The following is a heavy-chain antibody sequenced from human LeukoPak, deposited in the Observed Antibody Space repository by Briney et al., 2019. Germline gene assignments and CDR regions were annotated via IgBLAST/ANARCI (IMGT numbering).Heavy chain of an antibody. V-gene: IGHV1-2*02. CDR3: ARDLDIVVVRGALRHYGVDV. J-gene: IGHJ6*02. CDR1: GYTFTGYY. CDR2: INPNSGGT. D-gene: IGHD2-2*01. Sequence: GASVKVSCKASGYTFTGYYMHWVRQAPGQGLEWMGWINPNSGGTNYAQKFQGRVTMSTDTSTSTAYMELRSLRTDDTAVYYCARDLDIVVVRGALRHYGVDVWGQGTTVIVSS.